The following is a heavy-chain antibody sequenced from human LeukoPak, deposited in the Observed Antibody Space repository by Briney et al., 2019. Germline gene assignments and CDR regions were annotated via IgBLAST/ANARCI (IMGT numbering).Heavy chain of an antibody. CDR1: GGSISSSSYY. D-gene: IGHD5-12*01. Sequence: SETLSLTCTVSGGSISSSSYYWGWIRQPPGKGLEWIGSIFYSGSTYYNPSLKSRVTISVDTSKNQFSLKLSSVTAADTAVYYCASVTRDSGYDYHFDYWGQGTLVTVSS. CDR2: IFYSGST. J-gene: IGHJ4*02. CDR3: ASVTRDSGYDYHFDY. V-gene: IGHV4-39*01.